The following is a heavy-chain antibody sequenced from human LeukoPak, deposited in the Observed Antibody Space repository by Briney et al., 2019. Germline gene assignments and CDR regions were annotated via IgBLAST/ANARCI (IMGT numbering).Heavy chain of an antibody. CDR1: GFTFSDYL. V-gene: IGHV3-7*03. CDR2: IKQGGSEK. CDR3: ARAGRYSRDY. J-gene: IGHJ4*02. Sequence: GGTLRLSCAASGFTFSDYLMTWIRQAPGKGLEWVGNIKQGGSEKYYVDSGKGRFTISRDNAKNSLYLQMNSLRAEDTAVYYCARAGRYSRDYWGQGTLVTVSS. D-gene: IGHD1-26*01.